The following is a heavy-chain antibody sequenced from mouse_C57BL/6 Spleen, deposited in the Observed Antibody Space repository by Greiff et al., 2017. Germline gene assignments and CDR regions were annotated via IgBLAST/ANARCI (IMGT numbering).Heavy chain of an antibody. V-gene: IGHV5-4*01. D-gene: IGHD3-3*01. CDR1: GFTFSSYA. Sequence: EVQLVESGGGLVKPGGSLKLSCAASGFTFSSYAMSWVRQTPEKRLEWVATISDGGSYTYYPDDVKGRFSISRDNAKNNLYLQMSHLKSEDTARYYCARDRGQRGFDYWGQGTTLTVSS. J-gene: IGHJ2*01. CDR2: ISDGGSYT. CDR3: ARDRGQRGFDY.